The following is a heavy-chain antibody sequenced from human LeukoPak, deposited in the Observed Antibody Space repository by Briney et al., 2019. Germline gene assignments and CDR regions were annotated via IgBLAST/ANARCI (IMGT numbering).Heavy chain of an antibody. CDR2: IIPIFGTA. D-gene: IGHD2-2*01. J-gene: IGHJ6*04. CDR3: ARGRSDIVVVPAARRNYYYYVMDV. CDR1: GGTFSSYA. V-gene: IGHV1-69*13. Sequence: ASVKVSYKASGGTFSSYAISWVRQAPGQGLEWMGGIIPIFGTANYAQKFQGRVTITADESTSTAYMELSSLRSEDTAVYYCARGRSDIVVVPAARRNYYYYVMDVWGKGTTVTVSS.